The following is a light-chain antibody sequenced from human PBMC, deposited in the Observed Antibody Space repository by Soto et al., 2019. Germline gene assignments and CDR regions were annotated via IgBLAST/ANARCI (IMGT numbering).Light chain of an antibody. V-gene: IGLV2-11*01. CDR3: CSHAGSNTYAV. J-gene: IGLJ2*01. CDR2: DVS. CDR1: SSDVGRYNY. Sequence: QSALTQPRSVSGSPGQSVAISCTGTSSDVGRYNYVSWYQHHPGKAPKLLIYDVSERPPGVPDRFSGSKSGNTASLTISGLQAEDESDYYCCSHAGSNTYAVFGGGTQLTVL.